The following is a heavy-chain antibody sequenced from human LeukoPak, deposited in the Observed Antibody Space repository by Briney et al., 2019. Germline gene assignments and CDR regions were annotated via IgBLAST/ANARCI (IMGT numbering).Heavy chain of an antibody. CDR2: ISRSGSTK. D-gene: IGHD3-16*01. J-gene: IGHJ4*02. Sequence: PGGSLRLSCAASGFTFSDYNMRWIRQAPGKGLEWVSSISRSGSTKYYADSVKGRFTISRDNAKNSLFLQMSSLRGEDTALYYCATEHWGPNSWGQGTLVTVSS. CDR1: GFTFSDYN. CDR3: ATEHWGPNS. V-gene: IGHV3-11*04.